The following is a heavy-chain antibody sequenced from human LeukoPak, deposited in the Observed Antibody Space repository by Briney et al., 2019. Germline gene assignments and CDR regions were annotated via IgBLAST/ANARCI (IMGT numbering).Heavy chain of an antibody. CDR2: INPNSGGT. Sequence: GASVKVSCKASGGTFSSYAISWVRQAPGQGLEWMGWINPNSGGTNYAQKFQGRVTMTRDTSISTAYMELSRLRSDDTAVYYCARGMVPRGFLTGYYRVFDYWGQGTLVTVSS. CDR3: ARGMVPRGFLTGYYRVFDY. V-gene: IGHV1-2*02. J-gene: IGHJ4*02. D-gene: IGHD3-9*01. CDR1: GGTFSSYA.